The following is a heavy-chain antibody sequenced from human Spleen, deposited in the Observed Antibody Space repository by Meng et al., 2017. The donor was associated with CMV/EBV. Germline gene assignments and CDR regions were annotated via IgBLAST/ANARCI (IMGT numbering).Heavy chain of an antibody. Sequence: SETLSLTCAVSGGSISSSNWWSWVRQPPGKGLEWIGEIYHSGTTNYNPSLKSRVTISVDTSKNQFSLKLSSVTAADTAVYYCARGRRDGSSSVYYFDYWGQGTLVTVSS. CDR1: GGSISSSNW. CDR2: IYHSGTT. CDR3: ARGRRDGSSSVYYFDY. J-gene: IGHJ4*02. D-gene: IGHD6-6*01. V-gene: IGHV4-4*02.